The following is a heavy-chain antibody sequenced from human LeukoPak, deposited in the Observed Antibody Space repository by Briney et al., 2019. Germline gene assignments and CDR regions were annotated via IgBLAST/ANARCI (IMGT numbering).Heavy chain of an antibody. D-gene: IGHD3-3*01. CDR3: ARDWSGDDDFWSGYYTNYFDP. CDR1: GFTFSSYS. J-gene: IGHJ5*02. V-gene: IGHV3-48*01. Sequence: HPGGSLRLSCAASGFTFSSYSMNWVRQAPGKGLEWVSYISSSSTTIYYADSVKGRFTISRDNAKNSLYLQMNSLRAEDTAVYYCARDWSGDDDFWSGYYTNYFDPWGQGTLVTVSS. CDR2: ISSSSTTI.